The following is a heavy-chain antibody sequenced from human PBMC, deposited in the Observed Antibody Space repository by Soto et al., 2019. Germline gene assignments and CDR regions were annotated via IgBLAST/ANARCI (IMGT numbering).Heavy chain of an antibody. CDR2: ISYDGSNK. V-gene: IGHV3-30*18. Sequence: QVQLVESGGGVVQPGRSLRLSCAASGFTFSSYGMHWVRQAPGKGLEWVAVISYDGSNKYYADSVKGRFTISRDNSKNTLYLQMNSLRAEDTAVYYSAKVRYSYGYILSNWFDPWGQGTLVTVSS. D-gene: IGHD5-18*01. CDR1: GFTFSSYG. CDR3: AKVRYSYGYILSNWFDP. J-gene: IGHJ5*02.